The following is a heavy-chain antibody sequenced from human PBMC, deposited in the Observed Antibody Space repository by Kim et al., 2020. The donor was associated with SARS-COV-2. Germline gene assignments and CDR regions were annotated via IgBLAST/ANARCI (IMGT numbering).Heavy chain of an antibody. CDR3: ARVQVLLWFGELFFDY. V-gene: IGHV3-48*03. D-gene: IGHD3-10*01. J-gene: IGHJ4*02. Sequence: VKGRFTSARDNAKNSLYLQMNSLRAEDTAVYYCARVQVLLWFGELFFDYWGQGTLVTVSS.